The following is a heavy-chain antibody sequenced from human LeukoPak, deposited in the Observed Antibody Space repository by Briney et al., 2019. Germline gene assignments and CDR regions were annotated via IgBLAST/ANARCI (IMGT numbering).Heavy chain of an antibody. CDR2: IKPDGSEK. V-gene: IGHV3-7*02. Sequence: PGGTLRLSCAASGITFGSYWMTWVRQAPGEGLECVANIKPDGSEKHYVDSVKGRFTISRDNAKNSLYLQMNSLRAEDTAVYYCARGDYWGQGTLVTVSS. CDR3: ARGDY. CDR1: GITFGSYW. J-gene: IGHJ4*02.